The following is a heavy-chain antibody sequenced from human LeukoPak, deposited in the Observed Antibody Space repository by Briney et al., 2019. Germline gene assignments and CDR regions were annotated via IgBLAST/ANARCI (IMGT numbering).Heavy chain of an antibody. Sequence: PSETLSLTCTVSGGSISSYYWSWIRQPPGKGLEWIGYISYSGSTNFNPSLKSRVTISVDTSKNQFSLKLSSVTAADTAVYYCAREGTAGTNLNWFDPWGQGTLVTVSS. CDR1: GGSISSYY. CDR3: AREGTAGTNLNWFDP. D-gene: IGHD1-1*01. V-gene: IGHV4-59*01. J-gene: IGHJ5*02. CDR2: ISYSGST.